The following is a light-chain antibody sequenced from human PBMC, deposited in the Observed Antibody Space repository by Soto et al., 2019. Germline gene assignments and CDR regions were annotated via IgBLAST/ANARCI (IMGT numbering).Light chain of an antibody. J-gene: IGLJ1*01. Sequence: QPVLTQPPSASGTPGQRVTISCSGSSSNIESNTVTWYQHLPGTAPKLVIYSNDHRPSGVPDRFSGSTSGTSASLAISGLQSEDEADYYCAAWDDRLNGYVFGGGTKVTVL. CDR2: SND. V-gene: IGLV1-44*01. CDR3: AAWDDRLNGYV. CDR1: SSNIESNT.